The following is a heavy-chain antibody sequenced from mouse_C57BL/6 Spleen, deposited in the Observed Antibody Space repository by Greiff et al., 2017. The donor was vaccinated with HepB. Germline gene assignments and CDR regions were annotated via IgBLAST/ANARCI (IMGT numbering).Heavy chain of an antibody. CDR3: ARTGMGYYGY. J-gene: IGHJ2*01. D-gene: IGHD1-1*01. Sequence: EVQGVESGPELVKPGASVKMSCKASGYTFTDYNMHWVKQSHGKSLEWIGYINPNNGGTSYNQKFKGKATLTVNKSSSTAYMELRSLTSEDSAVYYCARTGMGYYGYWGQGTTLTVSS. V-gene: IGHV1-22*01. CDR1: GYTFTDYN. CDR2: INPNNGGT.